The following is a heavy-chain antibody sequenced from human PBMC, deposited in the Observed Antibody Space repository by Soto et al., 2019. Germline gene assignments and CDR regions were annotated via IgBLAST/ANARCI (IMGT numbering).Heavy chain of an antibody. V-gene: IGHV4-59*01. Sequence: SETLSLTCTVSGGSISSYYWSWIRQPPGKGLEWIGYIYYSGSTNYNPSLKSRVTISVDTSKNQFSLKLSSVTAADTAVYYCARESMPTYYYGSGSYYTTFDYWGQGTLVTVS. D-gene: IGHD3-10*01. CDR1: GGSISSYY. CDR2: IYYSGST. J-gene: IGHJ4*02. CDR3: ARESMPTYYYGSGSYYTTFDY.